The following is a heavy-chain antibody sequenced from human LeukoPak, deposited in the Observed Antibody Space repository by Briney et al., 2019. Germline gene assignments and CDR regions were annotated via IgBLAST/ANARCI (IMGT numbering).Heavy chain of an antibody. V-gene: IGHV3-33*08. CDR3: ARGTYYDFWSGLTYYYYGMDV. CDR1: GFTFSSYS. CDR2: IWYDGSNK. D-gene: IGHD3-3*01. J-gene: IGHJ6*02. Sequence: SLRLSCAASGFTFSSYSMNWVRQAPGKGLEWVAVIWYDGSNKYYADSVKGRFTISRDNSKNTLYLQMNSLRAEDTAVYYCARGTYYDFWSGLTYYYYGMDVWGQGTTVTVSS.